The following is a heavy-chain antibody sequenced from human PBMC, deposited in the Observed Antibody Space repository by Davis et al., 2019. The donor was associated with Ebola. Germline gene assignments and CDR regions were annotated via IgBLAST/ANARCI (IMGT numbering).Heavy chain of an antibody. D-gene: IGHD2-8*02. Sequence: GGSLRLSCAASGFTFSSYWMSWVRQAPGKGLEWVANIKQDGSEKYYVDSVKGRFTISRDNAKNSLYLQMNSLRAEDTAVYYCARGNEDLVVYATYYFDYWGQGTLVTVSS. CDR3: ARGNEDLVVYATYYFDY. CDR1: GFTFSSYW. J-gene: IGHJ4*02. V-gene: IGHV3-7*01. CDR2: IKQDGSEK.